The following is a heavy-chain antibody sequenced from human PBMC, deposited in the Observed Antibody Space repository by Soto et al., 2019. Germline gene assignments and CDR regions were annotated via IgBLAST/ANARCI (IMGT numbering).Heavy chain of an antibody. CDR2: ISDSGGST. Sequence: GGSLRLCCAASGFTLSSYAMSWVRQAPGKGVAWVEGISDSGGSTYYADSVKGRFTISRDNSKNTLYLQMNSLRAEDTAVYYCAKGDFFTSSPVDDYYYGTDVWGQGTTGT. CDR3: AKGDFFTSSPVDDYYYGTDV. CDR1: GFTLSSYA. J-gene: IGHJ6*02. V-gene: IGHV3-23*01. D-gene: IGHD5-12*01.